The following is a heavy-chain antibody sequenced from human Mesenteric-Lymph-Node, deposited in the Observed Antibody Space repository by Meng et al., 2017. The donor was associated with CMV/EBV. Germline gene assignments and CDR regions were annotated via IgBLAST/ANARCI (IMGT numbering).Heavy chain of an antibody. V-gene: IGHV4-39*07. Sequence: SETLSLTCTVSGGSISSSSYYWGWIRQPPGKGLEWIGSIYYSGSTYYNPSLKSRVTISVDTSKNQFSLKLSSVTAADTAVYYCARGGSVFFDYWGHGTLVTVSS. J-gene: IGHJ4*01. CDR3: ARGGSVFFDY. CDR2: IYYSGST. CDR1: GGSISSSSYY. D-gene: IGHD3-16*01.